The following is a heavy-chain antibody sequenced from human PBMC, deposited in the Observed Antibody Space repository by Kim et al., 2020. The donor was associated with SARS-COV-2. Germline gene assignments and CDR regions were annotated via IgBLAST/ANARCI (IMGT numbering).Heavy chain of an antibody. CDR1: GGSVSSGSYY. V-gene: IGHV4-61*01. J-gene: IGHJ3*02. CDR3: ARLGANMAAWAFDI. CDR2: IYYSGST. D-gene: IGHD3-10*01. Sequence: SETLSLTCTVSGGSVSSGSYYWSWIRQPPGKGLEWIGYIYYSGSTNYNPSLKSRVTISVDTSKNQFSLKLSSVTAADTAVYYCARLGANMAAWAFDIWGQGTMVTVSS.